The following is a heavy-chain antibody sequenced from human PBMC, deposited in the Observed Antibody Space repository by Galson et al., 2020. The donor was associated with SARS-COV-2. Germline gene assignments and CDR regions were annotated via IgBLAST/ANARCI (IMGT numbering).Heavy chain of an antibody. CDR1: GRSLSGISYD. Sequence: TLSLTCPVSGRSLSGISYDWSWIRQPTGKGLEGIGRIYSSGRTNYNPSLKSRVTISVDTSKNQFSLKLTSLTAADTAVYDCSGGPVGRTGEWGQGSRVTVFS. D-gene: IGHD6-19*01. CDR2: IYSSGRT. J-gene: IGHJ4*02. CDR3: SGGPVGRTGE. V-gene: IGHV4-61*02.